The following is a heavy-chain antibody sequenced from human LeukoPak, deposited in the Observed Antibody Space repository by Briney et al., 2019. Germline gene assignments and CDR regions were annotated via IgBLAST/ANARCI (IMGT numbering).Heavy chain of an antibody. J-gene: IGHJ1*01. CDR1: GFTFSSYG. CDR3: AKGRGSGYYPQYFQH. D-gene: IGHD3-22*01. Sequence: GGSLRLSCAASGFTFSSYGMHWVRQAPGKGLEWVAVIWYDGSNKYYADSVKGRFTISRDNSRNTLYLQMNSLRAEDTAVYYCAKGRGSGYYPQYFQHWGQGTLVTVSS. V-gene: IGHV3-33*06. CDR2: IWYDGSNK.